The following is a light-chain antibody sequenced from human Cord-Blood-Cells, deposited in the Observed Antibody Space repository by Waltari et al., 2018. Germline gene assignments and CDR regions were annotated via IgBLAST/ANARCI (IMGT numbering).Light chain of an antibody. V-gene: IGKV1-39*01. CDR3: QQSYSTPLT. CDR2: DAS. Sequence: DIQMTQSRSSLSASVGDRVTITCRASQSISSYLNWYQQKPGKAPKLLIYDASSLQSGVPSRFSGSGSGTDFTLTISSLQPEDFATYYCQQSYSTPLTFGGGTKVEIK. CDR1: QSISSY. J-gene: IGKJ4*01.